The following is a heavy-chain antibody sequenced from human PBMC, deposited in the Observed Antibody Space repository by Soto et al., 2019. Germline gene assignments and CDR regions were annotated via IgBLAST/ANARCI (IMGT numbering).Heavy chain of an antibody. CDR1: GFTFSNYG. Sequence: HPGGSLRLSCAASGFTFSNYGMHWVRQAPGKGPEWVAVISYDGSNKYYADSVKGRFTISRDNSKNTLYLQMNSLRAEDTAVYYCARGDYYDSSGPFSDAFDIWGQGTMVTVSS. D-gene: IGHD3-22*01. CDR2: ISYDGSNK. J-gene: IGHJ3*02. CDR3: ARGDYYDSSGPFSDAFDI. V-gene: IGHV3-30*03.